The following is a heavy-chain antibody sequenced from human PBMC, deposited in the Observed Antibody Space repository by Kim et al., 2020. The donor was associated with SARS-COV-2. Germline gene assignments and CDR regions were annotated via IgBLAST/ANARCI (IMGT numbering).Heavy chain of an antibody. V-gene: IGHV3-9*01. CDR3: AKDTSSGWRAEYYFDY. Sequence: GGSLRLSCAASGFTFDDYAMHWVRQAPGKGLEWVSGISWNSGSIGYADSVKGRFTISRDNAKNSLYLQMNSLRAEDTALYYCAKDTSSGWRAEYYFDYWG. D-gene: IGHD6-19*01. CDR1: GFTFDDYA. J-gene: IGHJ4*01. CDR2: ISWNSGSI.